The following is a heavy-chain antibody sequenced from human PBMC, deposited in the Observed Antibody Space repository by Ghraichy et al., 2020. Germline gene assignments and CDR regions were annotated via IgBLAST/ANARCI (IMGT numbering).Heavy chain of an antibody. CDR2: IYYSGST. V-gene: IGHV4-59*08. Sequence: SETLSLTCTVSGVSISSYYWSWIRQPPGKGLEWIGYIYYSGSTNYNPSLKSRVTISVDTSKNQFSLKLSSVTAADTAVYYCARHKYYGSGSPFDYWGQGTLVTVSS. D-gene: IGHD3-10*01. CDR3: ARHKYYGSGSPFDY. J-gene: IGHJ4*02. CDR1: GVSISSYY.